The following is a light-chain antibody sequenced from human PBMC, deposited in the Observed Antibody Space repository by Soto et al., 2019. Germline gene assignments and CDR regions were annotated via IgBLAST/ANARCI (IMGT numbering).Light chain of an antibody. Sequence: DFQMTQSPSYLSASIGDRVTVSCRASQDISDHVAWYQQKPGKPPKLLIYSASTLYSGVPSRFSGSGSGTNFTLTIGSVQPEDFATYYCQKLVSSPWTFGQGTRLEIK. J-gene: IGKJ5*01. V-gene: IGKV1-27*01. CDR3: QKLVSSPWT. CDR1: QDISDH. CDR2: SAS.